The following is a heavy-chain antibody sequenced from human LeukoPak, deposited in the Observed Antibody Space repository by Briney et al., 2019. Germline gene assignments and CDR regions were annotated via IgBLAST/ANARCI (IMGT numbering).Heavy chain of an antibody. CDR1: GYTFTSYA. Sequence: GASVKVSCKASGYTFTSYAMHWVRQAPGQRLEWMGWINAGNGNTKYSQKFQGRVTITRDTSASTAYMELSSLRSEDTAVYYCARNYLGGAEKTIAAAVHNWFDPWGQGTLVTVSS. V-gene: IGHV1-3*01. CDR2: INAGNGNT. D-gene: IGHD6-13*01. CDR3: ARNYLGGAEKTIAAAVHNWFDP. J-gene: IGHJ5*02.